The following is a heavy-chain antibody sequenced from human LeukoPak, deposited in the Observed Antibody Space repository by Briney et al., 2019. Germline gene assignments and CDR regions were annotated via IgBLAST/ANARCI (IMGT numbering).Heavy chain of an antibody. CDR3: AAGGYNGYLGLDY. V-gene: IGHV3-30-3*01. Sequence: PGGSLRLSCAASGFTFNDYSMNWVRQAPGKGLEWVAVISHDGGTEHYTDSVKGRFTISRDNSKNTLYMQMNSLRVEDTALYYCAAGGYNGYLGLDYWGQGTLVTVSS. CDR2: ISHDGGTE. CDR1: GFTFNDYS. D-gene: IGHD5-24*01. J-gene: IGHJ4*02.